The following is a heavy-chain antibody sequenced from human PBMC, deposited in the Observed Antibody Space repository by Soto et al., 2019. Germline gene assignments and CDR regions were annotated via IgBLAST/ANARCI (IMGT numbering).Heavy chain of an antibody. J-gene: IGHJ5*02. CDR1: GYKFNGYG. V-gene: IGHV1-18*04. D-gene: IGHD2-21*02. CDR2: ISTYNGDT. Sequence: QVQLVQSGGEVKKPGASMKVSCKASGYKFNGYGITWVRQAPGQGLEWMGWISTYNGDTNYAQNLQGRVTMTTDTSTSTAYLELRSLRSDDTALYYCARDHRGGNSRGRSDPWGQETLVIVSS. CDR3: ARDHRGGNSRGRSDP.